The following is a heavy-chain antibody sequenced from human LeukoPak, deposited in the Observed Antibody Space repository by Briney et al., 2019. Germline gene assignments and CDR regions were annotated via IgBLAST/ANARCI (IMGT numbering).Heavy chain of an antibody. CDR3: ARGPRGSSGWYIGY. CDR1: GGTFSSYA. Sequence: GASVKVSCKASGGTFSSYAISWVRQAPGQGLEWMGGIIPIFGTANYAQKFQGRVTITADESTSTAYMELSSLRSEDTAVYYCARGPRGSSGWYIGYWGQGTLVTVSS. V-gene: IGHV1-69*13. D-gene: IGHD6-19*01. J-gene: IGHJ4*02. CDR2: IIPIFGTA.